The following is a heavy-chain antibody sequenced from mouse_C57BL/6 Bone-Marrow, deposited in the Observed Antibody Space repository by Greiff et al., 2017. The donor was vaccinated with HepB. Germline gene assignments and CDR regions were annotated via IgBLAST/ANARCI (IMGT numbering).Heavy chain of an antibody. CDR2: INPNNGGT. CDR3: ARLSGNYWYFDV. D-gene: IGHD2-1*01. Sequence: EVMLVESGPELVKPGASVKIPCKASGYTFTDYNMDWVKQSHGKSLEWIGDINPNNGGTIYNQKFKGKATLTVDKSSSTAYMELRSLTSEDTAVYYCARLSGNYWYFDVWGTGTTVTVSS. CDR1: GYTFTDYN. J-gene: IGHJ1*03. V-gene: IGHV1-18*01.